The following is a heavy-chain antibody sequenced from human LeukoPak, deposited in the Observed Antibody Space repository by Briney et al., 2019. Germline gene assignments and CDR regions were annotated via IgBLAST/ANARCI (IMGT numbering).Heavy chain of an antibody. Sequence: KASETLSLTCAVSGGSISSGGYSWSWIRQPPGKGLEWIGYISSTGSTYYNPSLKSRLSISLDTSKNQFSLKLSSVTATDTAVYYCARQLYSSGSYYAPMDVWGKGTTVTISS. V-gene: IGHV4-30-4*07. CDR1: GGSISSGGYS. CDR3: ARQLYSSGSYYAPMDV. CDR2: ISSTGST. D-gene: IGHD3-10*01. J-gene: IGHJ6*03.